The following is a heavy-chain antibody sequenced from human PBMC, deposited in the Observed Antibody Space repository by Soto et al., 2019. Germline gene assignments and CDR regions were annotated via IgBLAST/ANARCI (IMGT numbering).Heavy chain of an antibody. CDR2: IDPSDSYT. D-gene: IGHD3-10*02. J-gene: IGHJ6*02. CDR1: GYTFTNYW. CDR3: TRPRVTMFPYGMDV. V-gene: IGHV5-10-1*01. Sequence: GESLKISCKGSGYTFTNYWITWVRQVPGKGLEWMGRIDPSDSYTNYSPSFQGHVTISADKSISTAYLQWSSLMASDTAIYYCTRPRVTMFPYGMDVWGLGTTVTVSS.